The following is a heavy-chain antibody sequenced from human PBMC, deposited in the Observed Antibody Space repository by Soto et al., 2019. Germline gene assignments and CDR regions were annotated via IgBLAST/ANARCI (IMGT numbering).Heavy chain of an antibody. D-gene: IGHD1-1*01. Sequence: PSETLSLTCTVSGGSISSSSYYWGWIRQPPGKGLEWIGSIYYSGSTYYNLSLKSRVTISVDTSKNQFSLKLSSVTAADTAVYYCARSSVESDYFDYWGQGTLVTVSS. J-gene: IGHJ4*02. CDR3: ARSSVESDYFDY. V-gene: IGHV4-39*01. CDR2: IYYSGST. CDR1: GGSISSSSYY.